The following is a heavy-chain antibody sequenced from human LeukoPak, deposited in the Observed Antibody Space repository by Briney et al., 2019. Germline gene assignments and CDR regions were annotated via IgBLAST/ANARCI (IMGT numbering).Heavy chain of an antibody. Sequence: SETLSLTCAVYGGSFGGYYWSWVRQPPGKGLEWIGEINHSGSTNYNPSLKSRVTISVDTSKNQFSLKLTCVPAADSAGYYWAAHGGGARPFRYWGQGTLVTVSS. D-gene: IGHD3-16*01. J-gene: IGHJ4*02. CDR3: AAHGGGARPFRY. CDR2: INHSGST. V-gene: IGHV4-34*01. CDR1: GGSFGGYY.